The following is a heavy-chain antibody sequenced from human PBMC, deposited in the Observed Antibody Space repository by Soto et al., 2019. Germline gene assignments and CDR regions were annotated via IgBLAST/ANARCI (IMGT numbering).Heavy chain of an antibody. J-gene: IGHJ6*02. V-gene: IGHV3-23*01. CDR1: GFTFSNYA. CDR2: ISGSGGST. Sequence: GGSLRLSCAASGFTFSNYAMTWVRQAPGKGLEWVSAISGSGGSTYYADSVKGRFTISRDNSKNTLYLQMNSLRAEDTAVYYCAKAPPIYYYYGMDVWGQGTTVTVSS. CDR3: AKAPPIYYYYGMDV.